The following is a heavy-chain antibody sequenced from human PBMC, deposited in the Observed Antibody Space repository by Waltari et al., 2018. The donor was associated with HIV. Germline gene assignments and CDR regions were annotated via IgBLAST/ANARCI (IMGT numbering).Heavy chain of an antibody. CDR2: ISAYNGNT. Sequence: QVQLVQSGAEVKKPGASVNVSCKASGYPFTSYGISWVRQAPGQGLEWMGWISAYNGNTNYAKKLQGRVTMTTDTSTSTAYMELRSLRSDDTAVYYCERDSKGDFWSGPISKDYWGQGTLVTVSS. D-gene: IGHD3-3*01. V-gene: IGHV1-18*01. CDR3: ERDSKGDFWSGPISKDY. J-gene: IGHJ4*02. CDR1: GYPFTSYG.